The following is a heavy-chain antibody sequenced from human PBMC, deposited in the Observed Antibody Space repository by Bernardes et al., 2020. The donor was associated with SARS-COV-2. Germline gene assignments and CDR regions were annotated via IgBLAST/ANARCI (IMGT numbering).Heavy chain of an antibody. CDR3: ASVVEVLPDAIAIRKYYYYYYAMDV. J-gene: IGHJ6*02. D-gene: IGHD2-2*01. CDR2: IIVIPGTT. V-gene: IGHV1-69*08. Sequence: SVKVSCKASGGIFSSFTISWVRQVPGQGLEWVGGIIVIPGTTNYAQKFQGRVTITADISTSTAYMELSSLTSEDTAVYYCASVVEVLPDAIAIRKYYYYYYAMDVWGQGTTVTVSS. CDR1: GGIFSSFT.